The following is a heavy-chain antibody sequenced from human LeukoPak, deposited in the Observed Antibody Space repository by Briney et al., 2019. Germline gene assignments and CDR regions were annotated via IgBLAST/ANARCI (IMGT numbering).Heavy chain of an antibody. V-gene: IGHV4-59*12. CDR2: IYYSGST. D-gene: IGHD6-13*01. CDR3: ARDGPYSSSWYGGYNWFDP. Sequence: SETLSLTCTVSGGSISSYYWSWIRQPPGKGLEWIGYIYYSGSTNYNPSLKSRVTMSVDTSKNQFSLKLSSVTAADTAVYYCARDGPYSSSWYGGYNWFDPWGQGTLVTVSS. CDR1: GGSISSYY. J-gene: IGHJ5*02.